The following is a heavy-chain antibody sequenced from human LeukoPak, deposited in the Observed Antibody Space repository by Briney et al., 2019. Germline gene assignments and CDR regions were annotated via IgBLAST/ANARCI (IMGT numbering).Heavy chain of an antibody. Sequence: QPGRSLRLSCAASGFTFSSYAMHWVRQAPGKGLAWVVVIPYDGSNKYYADSVKGRFTISRDNSKNTLYLQMNSLRAEDTAVYYCARNYDFWSGSLGRGDHYYGMDVWGQGATVTVSS. CDR2: IPYDGSNK. V-gene: IGHV3-30-3*01. J-gene: IGHJ6*02. CDR3: ARNYDFWSGSLGRGDHYYGMDV. CDR1: GFTFSSYA. D-gene: IGHD3-3*01.